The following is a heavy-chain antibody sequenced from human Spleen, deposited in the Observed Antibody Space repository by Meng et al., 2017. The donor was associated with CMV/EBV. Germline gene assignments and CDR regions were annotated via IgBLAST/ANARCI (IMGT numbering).Heavy chain of an antibody. D-gene: IGHD3-3*01. CDR1: SGSYY. V-gene: IGHV4-30-4*01. Sequence: SGSYYWHWSGQGPGTGLEWLGYISYSGSAYYNPSLQSLITISVDTSRNQFSRNLASVTAADTAVYYCARTPHITVFGVVIIRFDPWGQGTLVTVSS. CDR2: ISYSGSA. CDR3: ARTPHITVFGVVIIRFDP. J-gene: IGHJ5*02.